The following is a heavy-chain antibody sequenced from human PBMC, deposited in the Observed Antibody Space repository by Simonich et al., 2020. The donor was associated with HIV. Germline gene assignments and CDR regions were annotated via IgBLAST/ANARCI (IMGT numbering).Heavy chain of an antibody. V-gene: IGHV4-34*02. CDR1: GGSFSGYY. J-gene: IGHJ4*02. D-gene: IGHD5-12*01. Sequence: QVQLQQWGAGLLKPSETLSLTCAVFGGSFSGYYWSWIRQPPGKGLEWIGEINHSASTKYNPSLKSRVTISVDTSKNQFSLKLSSVTAADTAMYYCTRRSGYDFDYWGQGTLVTVSS. CDR3: TRRSGYDFDY. CDR2: INHSAST.